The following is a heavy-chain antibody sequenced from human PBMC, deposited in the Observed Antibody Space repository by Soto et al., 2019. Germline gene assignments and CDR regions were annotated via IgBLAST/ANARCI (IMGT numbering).Heavy chain of an antibody. V-gene: IGHV3-66*01. CDR3: ARDGDSSTWYYFDY. CDR2: LYSGGRT. CDR1: GFTVSSSY. J-gene: IGHJ4*02. Sequence: GGSLRLSCAASGFTVSSSYMNWVRQAPGKGPEWVSVLYSGGRTDYADSVKGRFTISRDNSHNTLYLQMNSLRAEDTAVYFCARDGDSSTWYYFDYWGQGTLVTVSS. D-gene: IGHD6-13*01.